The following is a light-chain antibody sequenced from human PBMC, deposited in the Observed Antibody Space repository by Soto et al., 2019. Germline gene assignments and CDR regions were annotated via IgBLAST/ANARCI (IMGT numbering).Light chain of an antibody. J-gene: IGLJ2*01. CDR3: QSYDSSTVV. Sequence: NFRLTQPHSVSESPGKTVTISCTRSSGSIASNDVQWYQQRPGSAPTTVIYENNQRPSGVPDRFSGSTDGSSNSASLTISGLQTEDGADYYCQSYDSSTVVFGGGTKVTVL. V-gene: IGLV6-57*04. CDR1: SGSIASND. CDR2: ENN.